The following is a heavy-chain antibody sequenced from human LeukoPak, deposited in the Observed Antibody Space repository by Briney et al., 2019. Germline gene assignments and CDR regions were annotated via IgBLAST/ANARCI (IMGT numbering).Heavy chain of an antibody. D-gene: IGHD6-19*01. V-gene: IGHV5-51*01. CDR2: IYPGDSDT. CDR1: GYSFTSYW. J-gene: IGHJ4*02. Sequence: GESLKISCXGSGYSFTSYWIGWGRQMPGKGLEWMGIIYPGDSDTRYSPSFQGQVTISADKYNSTPYLQCSSLQASDTAMYYCARRGHSSGWYMAYWGQGTLVTVSS. CDR3: ARRGHSSGWYMAY.